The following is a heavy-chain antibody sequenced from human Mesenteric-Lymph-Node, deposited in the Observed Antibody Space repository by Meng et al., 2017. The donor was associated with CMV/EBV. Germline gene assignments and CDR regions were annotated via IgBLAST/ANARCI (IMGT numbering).Heavy chain of an antibody. CDR3: ARDERDGIAAAGTDY. CDR1: GFTFSNYG. V-gene: IGHV3-33*01. J-gene: IGHJ4*02. D-gene: IGHD6-13*01. Sequence: GESLKISCAASGFTFSNYGMHWVRQAPGKVLDWVAVIWYDGSKKYHADSVKGRFTVSRDSSKNTLYLQMNSLRAEDTAVYYCARDERDGIAAAGTDYWGQGTLVTVSS. CDR2: IWYDGSKK.